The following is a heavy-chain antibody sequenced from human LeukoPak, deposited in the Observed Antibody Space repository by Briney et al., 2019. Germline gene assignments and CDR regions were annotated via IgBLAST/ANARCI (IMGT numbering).Heavy chain of an antibody. CDR3: TRDGLHTAHFDY. CDR2: VDNSGDTT. CDR1: GFSFSSHA. D-gene: IGHD5-18*01. Sequence: GGSLRLSCAATGFSFSSHAMGWVRQPPGKGLEWVSGVDNSGDTTYFADSVKGRFTISRDNARNSLYLQMNSLRDEDTAVYYCTRDGLHTAHFDYWGQGTLVTVSS. J-gene: IGHJ4*02. V-gene: IGHV3-23*01.